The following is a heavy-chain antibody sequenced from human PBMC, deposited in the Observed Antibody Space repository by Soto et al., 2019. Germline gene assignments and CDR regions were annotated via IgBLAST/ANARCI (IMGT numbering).Heavy chain of an antibody. Sequence: HVQLVESGGGVVQPGRSLRLSCAASGFAFSSYAMHWVRQAPGKGLEWVAVISYDGSNKYYADSVKGRFTISRDNSKNTLYLQMNSLRAEDTAVYYCARDLSGSGDWGQGTLVTVSS. CDR2: ISYDGSNK. CDR3: ARDLSGSGD. V-gene: IGHV3-30-3*01. J-gene: IGHJ4*02. D-gene: IGHD3-10*01. CDR1: GFAFSSYA.